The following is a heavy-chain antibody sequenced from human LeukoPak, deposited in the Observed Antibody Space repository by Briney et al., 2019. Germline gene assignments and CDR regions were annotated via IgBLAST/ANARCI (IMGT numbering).Heavy chain of an antibody. D-gene: IGHD3-10*01. CDR3: AREQSYGSGYYYYGMDV. Sequence: GGSLRLSCAASGLTFRTYSMNWVRQAPGKGLEWASYISNSSSTIYYADSVKGRFTISRDNAKNSLYLQMNSLRAEDTAVYYCAREQSYGSGYYYYGMDVWGQGTTVTVSS. V-gene: IGHV3-48*04. CDR1: GLTFRTYS. J-gene: IGHJ6*02. CDR2: ISNSSSTI.